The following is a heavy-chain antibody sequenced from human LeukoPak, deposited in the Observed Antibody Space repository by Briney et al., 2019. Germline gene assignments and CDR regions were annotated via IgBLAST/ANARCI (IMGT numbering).Heavy chain of an antibody. CDR1: GFTFSTYS. Sequence: GGSLRLSCAASGFTFSTYSMNWARQAPGKGLEWVSYISSSSSHINYADSVQGQFTISRDNAKNSLYLQMNSLRAEDTAVYYCVREFYYFDYWGQGTLVTVSS. CDR2: ISSSSSHI. J-gene: IGHJ4*02. CDR3: VREFYYFDY. V-gene: IGHV3-21*05.